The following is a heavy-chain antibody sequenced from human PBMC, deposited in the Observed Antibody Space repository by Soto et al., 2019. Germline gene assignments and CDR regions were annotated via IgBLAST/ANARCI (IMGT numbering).Heavy chain of an antibody. CDR1: GGSISSGGYY. CDR2: IYYSGST. V-gene: IGHV4-31*03. J-gene: IGHJ4*02. D-gene: IGHD1-26*01. Sequence: QVQLQESGPGLVKPSQTLSLTCTVSGGSISSGGYYWSWIRQHPGTGLEWIGNIYYSGSTHYNPSPKSRVTRSVGTSKDQFSLKLSSVTAADTAVYYCARMEGDGTRDFDHWGQGTLVTVSS. CDR3: ARMEGDGTRDFDH.